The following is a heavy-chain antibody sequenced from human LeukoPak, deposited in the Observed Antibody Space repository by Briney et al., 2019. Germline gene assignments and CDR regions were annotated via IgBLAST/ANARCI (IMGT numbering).Heavy chain of an antibody. Sequence: GGSLRLSCAASGFTFSGSAMHWVRQASGKGLEWVGRIRSKANSYATAYAASVKGRFTISRDDSKNTAYLQMDSLKTEDTAVYYCTRHSDYYGSGMDVWGKGTTVTVSS. D-gene: IGHD3-10*01. CDR3: TRHSDYYGSGMDV. CDR2: IRSKANSYAT. V-gene: IGHV3-73*01. CDR1: GFTFSGSA. J-gene: IGHJ6*04.